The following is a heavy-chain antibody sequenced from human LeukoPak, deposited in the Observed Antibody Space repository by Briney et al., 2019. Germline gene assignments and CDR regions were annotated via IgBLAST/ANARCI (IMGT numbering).Heavy chain of an antibody. CDR3: AKDKITMVRGVTHSGAFDI. CDR2: ISYDGSNK. V-gene: IGHV3-30*18. Sequence: GGSLRLSCAASGFTFSSYGMHWVRQAPGKGLEWVAVISYDGSNKYYADSVKGRFTISRDNAKNSLYLQMNSLRAEDTALYYCAKDKITMVRGVTHSGAFDIWGQGTMVTVSS. J-gene: IGHJ3*02. D-gene: IGHD3-10*01. CDR1: GFTFSSYG.